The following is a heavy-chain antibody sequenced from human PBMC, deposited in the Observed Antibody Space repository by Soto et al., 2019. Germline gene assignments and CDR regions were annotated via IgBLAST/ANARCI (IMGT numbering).Heavy chain of an antibody. J-gene: IGHJ4*02. V-gene: IGHV1-69*01. CDR3: ARDLTRGTVTTGGPFDY. CDR2: IIPIFGTA. D-gene: IGHD4-17*01. Sequence: QVQLVQSGAEVKKPGSSVKVSCTASGGTFSSYAISWVRQAPGQGLEWMGGIIPIFGTANYAQKFQGRVTITADESTSTAYMELSSLRSEDTAVYYCARDLTRGTVTTGGPFDYWGQGTLVTVSS. CDR1: GGTFSSYA.